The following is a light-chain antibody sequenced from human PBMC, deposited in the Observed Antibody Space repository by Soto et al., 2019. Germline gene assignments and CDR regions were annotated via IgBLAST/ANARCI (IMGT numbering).Light chain of an antibody. Sequence: EIVLTQSPGTLSLSPGERATLSCRASPSVSGSNLAWYQQKPGQAPRLLIYGASSRATGIPDRFSGSGSGTDFTLTISRLEPEDFAVYYCQQYGSSPWTFGQGTKVDIK. CDR3: QQYGSSPWT. CDR1: PSVSGSN. J-gene: IGKJ1*01. CDR2: GAS. V-gene: IGKV3-20*01.